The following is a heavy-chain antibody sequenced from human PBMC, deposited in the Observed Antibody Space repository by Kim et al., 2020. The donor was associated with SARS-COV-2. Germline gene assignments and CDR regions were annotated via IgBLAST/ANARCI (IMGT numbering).Heavy chain of an antibody. CDR1: GFTFSSYW. CDR2: IKQDGSEK. V-gene: IGHV3-7*01. CDR3: ARVGRFLEWLLYDDAFDI. Sequence: GGSLRLSCAASGFTFSSYWMSWVRQAPGKGLEWVANIKQDGSEKYYVDSVKGRFTISRDNAKNSLYLQMNSLRAEDTAVYYCARVGRFLEWLLYDDAFDIWGQGTMVTVSS. D-gene: IGHD3-3*01. J-gene: IGHJ3*02.